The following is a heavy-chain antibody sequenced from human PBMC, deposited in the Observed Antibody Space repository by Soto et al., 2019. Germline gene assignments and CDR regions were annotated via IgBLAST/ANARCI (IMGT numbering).Heavy chain of an antibody. CDR1: GGTFTNLA. J-gene: IGHJ6*02. CDR2: LIPIFGTS. CDR3: ASGGSSARFAYNYYGMDV. Sequence: SVKVSCKASGGTFTNLAINWVRQAPGQGFEWMGGLIPIFGTSNSAQKFQARVTISADTSTGTAYLEVSSLRSEDTAIYYCASGGSSARFAYNYYGMDVWGQGTTVTVSS. D-gene: IGHD2-15*01. V-gene: IGHV1-69*06.